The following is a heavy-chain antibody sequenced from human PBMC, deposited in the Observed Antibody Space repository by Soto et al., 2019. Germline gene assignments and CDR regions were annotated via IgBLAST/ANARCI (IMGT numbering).Heavy chain of an antibody. Sequence: QVQLVESGGGVVQPGRSLRLSCAASGFTFSHYGIHWVPKAPGKGLEWLAVISYDGSNKHYADSVKGRFTVSRDNSKNTLYLQMNSLRAEDTAVYFCARYSGKYQGPIDYWGQGTLVTVSS. D-gene: IGHD1-26*01. J-gene: IGHJ4*02. CDR1: GFTFSHYG. CDR2: ISYDGSNK. V-gene: IGHV3-30*03. CDR3: ARYSGKYQGPIDY.